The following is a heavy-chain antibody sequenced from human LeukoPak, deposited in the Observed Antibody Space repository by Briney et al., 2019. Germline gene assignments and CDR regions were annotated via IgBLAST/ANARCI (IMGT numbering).Heavy chain of an antibody. J-gene: IGHJ4*02. D-gene: IGHD3-3*01. CDR3: ARELEWLVDY. CDR1: GFTFSSYA. Sequence: GGSLRLSCAASGFTFSSYAMHWVRQAPGKGLEWVAVISYDGSNKYYADSVKGRFTNSRDNSKNTLYLQMNSLRAEDTAVYYCARELEWLVDYWGQGTLVTVSS. CDR2: ISYDGSNK. V-gene: IGHV3-30-3*01.